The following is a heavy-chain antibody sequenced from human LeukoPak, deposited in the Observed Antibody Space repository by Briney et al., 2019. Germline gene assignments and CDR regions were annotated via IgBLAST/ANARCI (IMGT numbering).Heavy chain of an antibody. V-gene: IGHV2-70*11. J-gene: IGHJ4*02. Sequence: ESAPTLVNPTQTLTLTCTYSGFSLRPTGMCVNWIRQPPGKALEWLARIDWDDDKYNSTSLKASLTISKDPSKNQLVHTMTNLGPVDTAMYYCARTLGYWSGGGCYSGPFDYWGQGTLVTVSS. D-gene: IGHD2-15*01. CDR1: GFSLRPTGMC. CDR3: ARTLGYWSGGGCYSGPFDY. CDR2: IDWDDDK.